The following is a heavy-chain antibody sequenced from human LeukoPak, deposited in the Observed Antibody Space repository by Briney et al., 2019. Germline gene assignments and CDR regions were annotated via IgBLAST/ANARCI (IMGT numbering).Heavy chain of an antibody. Sequence: GGSLRLSCAASGFTFSSYSMNWVRQAPGKGLEWVSSISSSSSYIYYADSVKGRFTISRDNAKNSLYLQMNSLRAEDTAVYYCAPCSGGSCHFDYWGQGTLVTVSS. J-gene: IGHJ4*02. CDR1: GFTFSSYS. CDR3: APCSGGSCHFDY. V-gene: IGHV3-21*01. CDR2: ISSSSSYI. D-gene: IGHD2-15*01.